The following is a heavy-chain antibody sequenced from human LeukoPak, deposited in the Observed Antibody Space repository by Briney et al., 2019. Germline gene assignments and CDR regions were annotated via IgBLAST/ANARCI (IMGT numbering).Heavy chain of an antibody. CDR2: IKQDGSEK. Sequence: GGSLRLSCAASGFTFSSYWMSWVRQAPGKGLEWVANIKQDGSEKYYVDSVKGRFTISRDNAKNSLYLQVNSLRAEDTAVYYCARSLRYFDWLPIDYWGQGTLVTVSS. J-gene: IGHJ4*02. CDR3: ARSLRYFDWLPIDY. D-gene: IGHD3-9*01. V-gene: IGHV3-7*01. CDR1: GFTFSSYW.